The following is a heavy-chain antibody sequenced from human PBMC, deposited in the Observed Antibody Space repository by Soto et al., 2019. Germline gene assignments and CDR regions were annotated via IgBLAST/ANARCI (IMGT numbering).Heavy chain of an antibody. V-gene: IGHV4-4*02. CDR1: GGSISSSNW. J-gene: IGHJ4*02. D-gene: IGHD6-6*01. CDR3: ARLTEYSSSSDY. CDR2: IYHSGST. Sequence: PSETLSLTCAVSGGSISSSNWWSWVRQPPGKGLEWIGEIYHSGSTNYNPSLKSRVTISVDKSKNQFSLKLSSVTAADTAVYYCARLTEYSSSSDYWGQGTLVTAPQ.